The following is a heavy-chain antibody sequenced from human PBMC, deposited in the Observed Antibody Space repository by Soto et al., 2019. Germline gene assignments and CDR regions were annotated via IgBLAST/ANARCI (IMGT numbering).Heavy chain of an antibody. V-gene: IGHV3-33*08. CDR3: ARDQGGQSGNFIFDT. CDR1: GFSFLDYV. CDR2: MWYHGRDL. D-gene: IGHD3-3*01. Sequence: GGSQRRSCSASGFSFLDYVMHWVRQAPCKGLDWVAVMWYHGRDLFYADSVKGRFTISRDNSKNTLYLQMNSLRAEDTAVYYCARDQGGQSGNFIFDTWGQGTLVTVSS. J-gene: IGHJ4*02.